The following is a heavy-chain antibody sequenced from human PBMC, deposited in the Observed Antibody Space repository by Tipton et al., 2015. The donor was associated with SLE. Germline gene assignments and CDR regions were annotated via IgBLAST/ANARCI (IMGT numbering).Heavy chain of an antibody. CDR3: ARDRRHYYGSGSYDAFDI. Sequence: SLRLSCAASGFTFSDYYMSWIRQAPGKGLEWVSYISSSGSTIYYADSVKGRFTISRDNAKNSLYLQMNSLRAEDTAVYYCARDRRHYYGSGSYDAFDIWGQGTIVTVSS. CDR1: GFTFSDYY. CDR2: ISSSGSTI. D-gene: IGHD3-10*01. J-gene: IGHJ3*02. V-gene: IGHV3-11*01.